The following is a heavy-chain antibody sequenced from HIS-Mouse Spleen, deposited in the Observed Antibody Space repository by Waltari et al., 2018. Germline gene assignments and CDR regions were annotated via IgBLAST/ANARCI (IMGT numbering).Heavy chain of an antibody. D-gene: IGHD2-21*02. V-gene: IGHV4-38-2*02. CDR3: ASLVTTSLFDY. J-gene: IGHJ4*02. Sequence: QVQLQESGPGLVKPSETLSLTCTVSVYSISSGYYWGWIRQPPGKGLEWIGSSYHSGSTYYHPSPKSPVNISVDTSKNQFSLKLSSVTAADTAVYYCASLVTTSLFDYWGQGTLVTVSS. CDR1: VYSISSGYY. CDR2: SYHSGST.